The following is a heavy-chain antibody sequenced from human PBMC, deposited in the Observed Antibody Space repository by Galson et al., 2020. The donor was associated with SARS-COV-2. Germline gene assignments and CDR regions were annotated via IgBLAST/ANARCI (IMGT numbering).Heavy chain of an antibody. CDR1: GYTFSNFA. Sequence: ASVKVSCKASGYTFSNFAVNWVRQAPGQGLEWVGWISPFSGNSNSAQKFQDRVAMTTDTSTTTAFMELRGLRSDDTGVYYCVRGGGPRVIVAMDMDVWGNGTTVTVSS. CDR2: ISPFSGNS. J-gene: IGHJ6*03. D-gene: IGHD5-12*01. V-gene: IGHV1-18*04. CDR3: VRGGGPRVIVAMDMDV.